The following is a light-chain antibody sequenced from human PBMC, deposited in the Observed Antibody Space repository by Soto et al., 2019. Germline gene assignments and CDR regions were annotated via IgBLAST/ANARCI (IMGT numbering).Light chain of an antibody. CDR1: QSVSNNY. J-gene: IGKJ1*01. CDR2: GAT. V-gene: IGKV3-20*01. Sequence: EIVLTQSPGTLSLSPGERATLSCRASQSVSNNYLAWYQQKPGQAPRLLIYGATNRATGIPDRFSSSGSGTDFTLTISRLESEDFAVYYCEQYGSSGTFGQGTKVEIK. CDR3: EQYGSSGT.